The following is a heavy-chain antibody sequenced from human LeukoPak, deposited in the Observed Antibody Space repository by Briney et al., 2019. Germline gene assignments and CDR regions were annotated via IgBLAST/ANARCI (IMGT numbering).Heavy chain of an antibody. Sequence: PGGSLRLSCAASGFTFDDYIMHWVRQAPGKGLEWVSLVSWDGDTTYYADSVKGRFTISRDNSKNTLYLQMNSLRAGDTAVYYCAKPHFDDWGQGTLVTVSS. V-gene: IGHV3-43*01. CDR3: AKPHFDD. CDR2: VSWDGDTT. J-gene: IGHJ4*02. CDR1: GFTFDDYI.